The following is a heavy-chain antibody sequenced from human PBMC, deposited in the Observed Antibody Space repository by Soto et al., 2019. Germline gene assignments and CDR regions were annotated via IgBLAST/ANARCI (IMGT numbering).Heavy chain of an antibody. CDR2: VKRKTDGGTT. CDR1: GFTFSSVW. Sequence: EVQLVESGGGLVKPGGSLRLSCAASGFTFSSVWMHWVRQAPGKGLEWVGRVKRKTDGGTTDYAAPVKGRFTISRDDSKNTLYLQMDSLKIEDTAVYYCGTFWGGWGQGTLVTVSS. J-gene: IGHJ4*02. D-gene: IGHD7-27*01. V-gene: IGHV3-15*01. CDR3: GTFWGG.